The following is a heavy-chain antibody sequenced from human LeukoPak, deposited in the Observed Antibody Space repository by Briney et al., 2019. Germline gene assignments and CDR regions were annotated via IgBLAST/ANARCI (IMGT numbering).Heavy chain of an antibody. Sequence: PSETLSLTCTVSGDSISSYYWSWIRQPPGKGLEWIGYIYYRGSTNYNPSLKSRVTISVDTSKNQFSLKLSSVTAADTAVYNCAREKSPDYCSGGSCYFDYWGQGTLVTVSS. CDR1: GDSISSYY. CDR2: IYYRGST. CDR3: AREKSPDYCSGGSCYFDY. D-gene: IGHD2-15*01. J-gene: IGHJ4*02. V-gene: IGHV4-59*01.